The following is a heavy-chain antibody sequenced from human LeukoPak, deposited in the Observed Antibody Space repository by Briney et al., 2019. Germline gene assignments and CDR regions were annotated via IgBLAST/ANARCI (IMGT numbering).Heavy chain of an antibody. D-gene: IGHD3-10*01. V-gene: IGHV1-18*01. J-gene: IGHJ4*02. CDR3: ARGGYYGSGSFPDY. CDR1: GYTFTTFG. CDR2: ISTYNGNT. Sequence: ASVKVSCKASGYTFTTFGLSWLRQAPGQGLEWMGWISTYNGNTNYAQKFQGRVTMTTDTSTRTAYMDLRSLRSDDTAVYYCARGGYYGSGSFPDYWGQGTLVTVSS.